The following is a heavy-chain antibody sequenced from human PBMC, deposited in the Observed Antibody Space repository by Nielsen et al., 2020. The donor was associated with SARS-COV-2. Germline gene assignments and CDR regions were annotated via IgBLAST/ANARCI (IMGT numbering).Heavy chain of an antibody. D-gene: IGHD1/OR15-1a*01. J-gene: IGHJ2*01. Sequence: TSVKVSCKASGFTFTSSAVQWVRQARGQRLEWIGWIVVGSGYTNYAQKFQERVTITRDMSTSTAYMEVSSLRSEDTAVYFCAADLQTTMAHWYFDLWGRGTLVTVSS. V-gene: IGHV1-58*01. CDR2: IVVGSGYT. CDR1: GFTFTSSA. CDR3: AADLQTTMAHWYFDL.